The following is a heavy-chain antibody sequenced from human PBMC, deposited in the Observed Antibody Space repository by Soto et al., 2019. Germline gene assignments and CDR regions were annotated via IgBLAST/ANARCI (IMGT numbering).Heavy chain of an antibody. Sequence: SETLSLTCTVSGVSISSGGYYWSWIRQHPGKGLEWIGYIYYSGSTYYNPSLKSRVTISVDTSKNQFSLKLSSVTAADTAVYYCASFAYDSSGYHSYYFDYWGQGTLVTVSS. D-gene: IGHD3-22*01. CDR1: GVSISSGGYY. CDR2: IYYSGST. J-gene: IGHJ4*02. V-gene: IGHV4-31*03. CDR3: ASFAYDSSGYHSYYFDY.